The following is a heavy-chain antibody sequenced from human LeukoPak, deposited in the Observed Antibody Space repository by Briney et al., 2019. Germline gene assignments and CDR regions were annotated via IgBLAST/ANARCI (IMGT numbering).Heavy chain of an antibody. D-gene: IGHD2-2*01. CDR3: ASDVGYCSSSSCYGLYY. CDR1: GYSISSGYY. CDR2: IYHSGST. V-gene: IGHV4-38-2*02. Sequence: SETLSLTCTVSGYSISSGYYWGWIRQPPGKGLEWIGSIYHSGSTYYNPSLKSRVTISVDTSKNQFSLKLSSVTATDTAVYYCASDVGYCSSSSCYGLYYWGQGTLVTVSS. J-gene: IGHJ4*02.